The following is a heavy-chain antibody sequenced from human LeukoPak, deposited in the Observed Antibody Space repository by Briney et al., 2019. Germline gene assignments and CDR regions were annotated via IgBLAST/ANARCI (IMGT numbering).Heavy chain of an antibody. D-gene: IGHD3-3*01. V-gene: IGHV3-30-3*01. CDR3: ARAGGYYGWFDP. Sequence: GRSLGLSCAASGFTFSSYAMHRVRQAPGKGLEWVAVISYDGSNKYYADSVKGRSTISRDNSKNTLYLQMNSLRAEDTAVYYCARAGGYYGWFDPWGQGTLVTVSS. CDR1: GFTFSSYA. CDR2: ISYDGSNK. J-gene: IGHJ5*02.